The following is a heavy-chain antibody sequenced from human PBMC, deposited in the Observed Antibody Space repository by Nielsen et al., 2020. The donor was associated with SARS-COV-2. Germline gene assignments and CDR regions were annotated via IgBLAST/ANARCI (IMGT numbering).Heavy chain of an antibody. J-gene: IGHJ4*02. CDR2: ISAHNGNT. Sequence: ASVKVSCKASGYTFTSYAMNWVRQAPGQGLEWMGWISAHNGNTKYVQKLQGRVTMTTDTSTSTAHMELRSLRSDDTAVYYCARGTGEDYWGQGTLVTVSS. D-gene: IGHD3/OR15-3a*01. CDR3: ARGTGEDY. V-gene: IGHV1-18*01. CDR1: GYTFTSYA.